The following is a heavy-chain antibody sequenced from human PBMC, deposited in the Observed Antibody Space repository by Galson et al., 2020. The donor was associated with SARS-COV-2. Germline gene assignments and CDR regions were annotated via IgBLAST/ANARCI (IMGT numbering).Heavy chain of an antibody. Sequence: SLKISCAASGFTFDDYAMHWVRQGPGKGPEWVSGITWNSGTICYAGSVKGRFTISRDNAKNSLYLQMDSLRPEDTAFYYCAKGPNSYSSNWYGIDYWGQGTLVTVSS. D-gene: IGHD6-13*01. CDR2: ITWNSGTI. CDR3: AKGPNSYSSNWYGIDY. J-gene: IGHJ4*02. CDR1: GFTFDDYA. V-gene: IGHV3-9*01.